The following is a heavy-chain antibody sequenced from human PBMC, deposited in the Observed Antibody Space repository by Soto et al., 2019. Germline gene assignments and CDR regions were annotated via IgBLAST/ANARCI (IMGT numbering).Heavy chain of an antibody. V-gene: IGHV3-21*01. D-gene: IGHD6-6*01. CDR1: GFTFSSYS. CDR3: ARATEYSSTYYYYYYGMDV. Sequence: EVQLVESGGGLVKPGGSLRLSCAASGFTFSSYSMNWVRQAPGKGLEWVSSISSSSSYIYYADSVKGRFTISRDNAKNSLYLQMNSLRAEDTAVYYCARATEYSSTYYYYYYGMDVWGQGTTVTVSS. J-gene: IGHJ6*02. CDR2: ISSSSSYI.